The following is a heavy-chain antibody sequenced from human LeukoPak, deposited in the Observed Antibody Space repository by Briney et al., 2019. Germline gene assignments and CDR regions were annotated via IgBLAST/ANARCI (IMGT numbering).Heavy chain of an antibody. D-gene: IGHD5-12*01. CDR3: ASHHSGASPSDAFDI. CDR2: FYYSGIT. V-gene: IGHV4-39*01. Sequence: SETLSLTCTVSGGSISSSGYYWDWIRQPTGKELEWIGNFYYSGITYYNPSLRSRVTISVDTPKNQFSLKLSSVTAADTAVYYCASHHSGASPSDAFDIWGHGTMVTVSS. CDR1: GGSISSSGYY. J-gene: IGHJ3*02.